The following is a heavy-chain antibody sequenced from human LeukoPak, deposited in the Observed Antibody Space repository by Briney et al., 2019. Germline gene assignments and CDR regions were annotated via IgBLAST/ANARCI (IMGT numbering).Heavy chain of an antibody. D-gene: IGHD3-22*01. CDR1: GYTFTGYY. CDR3: ARDQYYYDSSGYYYFDY. V-gene: IGHV1-2*02. Sequence: GASVKVSCKASGYTFTGYYMHWVRQAPGQGLEWMGWINPNSGGTDYAQKLQGRVTMTTDTSTSTAYTELRSLRSDDTAVYYCARDQYYYDSSGYYYFDYWGQGTLVTVSS. CDR2: INPNSGGT. J-gene: IGHJ4*02.